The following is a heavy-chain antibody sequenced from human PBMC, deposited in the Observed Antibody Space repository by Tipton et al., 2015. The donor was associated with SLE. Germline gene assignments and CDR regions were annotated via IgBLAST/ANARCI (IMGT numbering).Heavy chain of an antibody. V-gene: IGHV4-39*07. Sequence: TLSLTCTVSGGSISSSSYYWGWIRQPPGKVLEWIGKIYYSGSTYYNPSLKSRVTISVDTSKNQFSLKLSPVTAADTAVYYCAIRFLEWLPRSYYYGMDVWGQGTTVTVSS. J-gene: IGHJ6*02. D-gene: IGHD3-3*01. CDR3: AIRFLEWLPRSYYYGMDV. CDR1: GGSISSSSYY. CDR2: IYYSGST.